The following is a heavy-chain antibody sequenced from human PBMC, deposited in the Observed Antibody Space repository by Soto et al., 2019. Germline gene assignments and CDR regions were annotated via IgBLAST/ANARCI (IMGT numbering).Heavy chain of an antibody. J-gene: IGHJ6*04. CDR2: INSGGNIA. CDR3: ARSLWSHYFYYGLDV. V-gene: IGHV3-74*01. D-gene: IGHD2-21*01. CDR1: GFALSRYW. Sequence: WVSLRLSCTASGFALSRYWMYWVRKAPGKGLVWVSHINSGGNIAPYAESVRGRFTISRDNSKNTLYLDMHSLTTDDTAVYFCARSLWSHYFYYGLDVWGDGTTVTVSS.